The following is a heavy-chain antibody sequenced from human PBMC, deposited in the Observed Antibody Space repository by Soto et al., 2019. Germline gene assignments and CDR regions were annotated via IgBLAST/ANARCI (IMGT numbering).Heavy chain of an antibody. Sequence: PGGSLRRSWAASGCSFSSYAMHGVRQAPGKGLECVSGIRGSGGITYYADSVKGRFTMSRDNAKETLYLQMTNLRVEDTGVYFCERAGRRFANLFDPWGQGTLATVS. CDR1: GCSFSSYA. J-gene: IGHJ5*02. CDR2: IRGSGGIT. V-gene: IGHV3-23*01. CDR3: ERAGRRFANLFDP. D-gene: IGHD3-16*01.